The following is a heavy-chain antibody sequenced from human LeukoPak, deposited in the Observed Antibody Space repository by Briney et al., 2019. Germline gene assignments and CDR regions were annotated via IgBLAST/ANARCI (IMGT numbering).Heavy chain of an antibody. Sequence: GRSLRLSCAASGFSFTSVSIHWVRQTPDKGLEWLAVISFVGTTKYYADSVKGRFTISRDNSKNTLYLQMNSLRAEDTAVYYCAKDSMVRGGVDAFDIWGQGTMVTVSS. CDR2: ISFVGTTK. CDR3: AKDSMVRGGVDAFDI. V-gene: IGHV3-30-3*02. D-gene: IGHD3-10*01. CDR1: GFSFTSVS. J-gene: IGHJ3*02.